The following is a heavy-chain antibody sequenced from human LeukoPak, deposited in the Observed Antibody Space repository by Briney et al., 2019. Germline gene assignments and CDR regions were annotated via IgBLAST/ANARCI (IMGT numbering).Heavy chain of an antibody. D-gene: IGHD6-13*01. CDR1: GFTFSSYA. CDR2: ISYDGSNK. V-gene: IGHV3-30-3*01. Sequence: PGRSLRLSCAASGFTFSSYAMHWVRQAPGKGLEWVAVISYDGSNKYYADSVKGRFTISRDNSKNTLYLQMNSLRAEDTALYYCAKVSGIAAAGSIDYWGQGTLVTVSS. CDR3: AKVSGIAAAGSIDY. J-gene: IGHJ4*02.